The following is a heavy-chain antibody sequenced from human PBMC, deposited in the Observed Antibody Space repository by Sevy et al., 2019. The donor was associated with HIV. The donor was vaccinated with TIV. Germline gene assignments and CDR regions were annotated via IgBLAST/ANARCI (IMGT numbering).Heavy chain of an antibody. D-gene: IGHD3-10*01. CDR3: AAAAGTDILWYYCGS. J-gene: IGHJ4*02. CDR2: MYHRGTT. CDR1: GDSIISSRW. Sequence: SETLSLTCTVSGDSIISSRWWSWFRQSPGKGLEWIGDMYHRGTTNYSPSLKNRVIMSVDKYKNQFSLKLTSVTAADMVVYYCAAAAGTDILWYYCGSWGAGIPVTVSS. V-gene: IGHV4-4*02.